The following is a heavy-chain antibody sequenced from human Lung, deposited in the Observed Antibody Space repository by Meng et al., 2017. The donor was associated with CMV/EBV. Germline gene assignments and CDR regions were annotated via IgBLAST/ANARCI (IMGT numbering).Heavy chain of an antibody. CDR1: GGSISSSNW. D-gene: IGHD6-19*01. CDR3: ASFPPPGKQWLVTDY. J-gene: IGHJ4*02. V-gene: IGHV4-4*02. Sequence: QVEVPESGPGLVKPSGTLSLPCAVSGGSISSSNWWSWVRQPPGKGLEWIGEIYHSGSTNYNPSLKSRVTISVDKSKNQFSLKLSSVTAADTAVYYCASFPPPGKQWLVTDYWGQGTLVTVSS. CDR2: IYHSGST.